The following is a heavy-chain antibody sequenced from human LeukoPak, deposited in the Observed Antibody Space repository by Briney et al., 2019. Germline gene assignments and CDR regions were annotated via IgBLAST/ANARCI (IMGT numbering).Heavy chain of an antibody. CDR2: ISSSSTYV. CDR3: ARDIPSLNYYDSSGYGYYCYGMDV. V-gene: IGHV3-21*01. Sequence: PGGSLRLSCTASGFTFSSYNMNWVRQAPGKGLDWVSFISSSSTYVYYADSVKGRFTISRDNAKNSLYLQMNSLRAEDTAVYYCARDIPSLNYYDSSGYGYYCYGMDVWGQGTTVTVSS. J-gene: IGHJ6*02. CDR1: GFTFSSYN. D-gene: IGHD3-22*01.